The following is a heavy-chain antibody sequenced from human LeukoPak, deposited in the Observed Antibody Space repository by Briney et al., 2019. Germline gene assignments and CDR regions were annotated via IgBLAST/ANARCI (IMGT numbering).Heavy chain of an antibody. CDR2: IIPLFGTA. CDR3: AGVVSGSGSWITPNWFDP. CDR1: GGTFSSYA. J-gene: IGHJ5*02. D-gene: IGHD3-10*01. V-gene: IGHV1-69*05. Sequence: SVKVSCKASGGTFSSYAISWVRQAPGQGLEWMGGIIPLFGTANYAQKFQGRVTITTDESTSTAYMELSSLRSEDTAVYYCAGVVSGSGSWITPNWFDPWGQGTLVTVSS.